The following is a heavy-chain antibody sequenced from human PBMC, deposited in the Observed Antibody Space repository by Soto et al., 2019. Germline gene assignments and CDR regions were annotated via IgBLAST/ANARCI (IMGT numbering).Heavy chain of an antibody. CDR3: ARAPIVVVTAYFDY. D-gene: IGHD2-21*02. J-gene: IGHJ4*02. Sequence: QVRLVQSGAEVKKPGSSVKVSCKASGGTFSSYAISWVRQAPGQGPEWMGGIIPIFGTANYAQKFQGRVTITADESTSTAYMELSSLRSEDTAVYYCARAPIVVVTAYFDYWGQGTLVTVSS. CDR1: GGTFSSYA. V-gene: IGHV1-69*01. CDR2: IIPIFGTA.